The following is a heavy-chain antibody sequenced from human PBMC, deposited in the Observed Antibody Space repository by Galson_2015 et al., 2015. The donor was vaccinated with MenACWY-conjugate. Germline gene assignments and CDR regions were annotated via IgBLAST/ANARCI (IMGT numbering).Heavy chain of an antibody. D-gene: IGHD1-26*01. V-gene: IGHV3-23*01. CDR2: ISGSGGST. CDR3: AKDSLLEWELPDY. CDR1: GFTFSSYA. Sequence: SLRLSCAASGFTFSSYAMSWVRQAPGKGLEWVSAISGSGGSTYYADSVKGRFTISRDNSKNTLYLQMNSLRAEDTAVYYCAKDSLLEWELPDYWGQGTLVTVSS. J-gene: IGHJ4*02.